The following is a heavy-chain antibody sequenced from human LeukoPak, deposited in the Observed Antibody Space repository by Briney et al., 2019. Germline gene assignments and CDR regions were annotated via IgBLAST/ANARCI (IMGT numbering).Heavy chain of an antibody. V-gene: IGHV1-2*02. J-gene: IGHJ4*02. Sequence: ASVEVSCKASGYTFTGYYMHWVRQAPGQGLEWMGWINPNSGGTNYAQKFQGRVTMTRDTSISTAYMELSRLRSDDTAVYYCARSRGKPNYFDYWGQGTLVTVSS. CDR2: INPNSGGT. CDR1: GYTFTGYY. D-gene: IGHD1-14*01. CDR3: ARSRGKPNYFDY.